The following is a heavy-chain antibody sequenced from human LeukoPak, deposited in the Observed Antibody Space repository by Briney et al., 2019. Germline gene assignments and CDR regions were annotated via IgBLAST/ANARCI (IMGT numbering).Heavy chain of an antibody. CDR1: GFTFNNYS. CDR3: GRGMRDYYGLDY. V-gene: IGHV3-21*01. J-gene: IGHJ4*02. D-gene: IGHD3-10*01. Sequence: GGSLRLSCAASGFTFNNYSMNWVRQAPGKGLEWVSSISSFSSYKYYADSVKGRFTISRDNAKNSLYLQMNSLRVEDTAVYYCGRGMRDYYGLDYWGQGILVTVSS. CDR2: ISSFSSYK.